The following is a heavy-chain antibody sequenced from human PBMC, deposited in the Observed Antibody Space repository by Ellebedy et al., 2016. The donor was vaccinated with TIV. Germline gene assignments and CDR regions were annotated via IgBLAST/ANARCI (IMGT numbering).Heavy chain of an antibody. D-gene: IGHD5-18*01. Sequence: GESLKISCAASGFTFSNAWMNWFCQAPGKGREWVGRIKSKTDGGAADYAAPVKGRFTISRDDSKNTLYLQMNSLKTEDTAVYFCTTVYRYNYDSVWGQGTLVTVSS. V-gene: IGHV3-15*01. CDR1: GFTFSNAW. CDR3: TTVYRYNYDSV. CDR2: IKSKTDGGAA. J-gene: IGHJ4*02.